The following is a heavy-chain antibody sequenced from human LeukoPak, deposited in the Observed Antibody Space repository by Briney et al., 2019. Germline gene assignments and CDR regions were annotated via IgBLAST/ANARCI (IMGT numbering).Heavy chain of an antibody. V-gene: IGHV1-3*01. J-gene: IGHJ6*02. Sequence: ASVKVSCKASGYTFISYAMHWVRQAPGQRLEWMGWINAGNGNTKHSQKFQGRVTITRDTSASTAYMELSSLRSEDTAVYYCARGSILTGYESRYMDVWGQGTTVTVSS. CDR1: GYTFISYA. D-gene: IGHD3-9*01. CDR2: INAGNGNT. CDR3: ARGSILTGYESRYMDV.